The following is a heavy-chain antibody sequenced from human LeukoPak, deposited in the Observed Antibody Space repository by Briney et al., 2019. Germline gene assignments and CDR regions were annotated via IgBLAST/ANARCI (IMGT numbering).Heavy chain of an antibody. D-gene: IGHD3-22*01. CDR2: IYYGGST. CDR3: ARRRYYDSSGYQYYFDY. CDR1: GASISSSSYY. J-gene: IGHJ4*02. V-gene: IGHV4-39*01. Sequence: SETLSLTCSVSGASISSSSYYWGWIRQPPGKGLEWIGSIYYGGSTYYNPSLKSRVTISVDTSKNQFSLKPSSVTAADTAVYYCARRRYYDSSGYQYYFDYWGQGTLVTVSS.